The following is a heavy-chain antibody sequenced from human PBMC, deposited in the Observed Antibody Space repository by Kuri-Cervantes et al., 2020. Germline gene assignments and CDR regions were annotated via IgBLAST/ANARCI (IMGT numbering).Heavy chain of an antibody. V-gene: IGHV1-3*01. D-gene: IGHD6-19*01. CDR2: INAGNGNT. CDR1: VYTFTSYA. CDR3: VRSSGVGSTVAGLGFDY. J-gene: IGHJ4*02. Sequence: AAVNVSCKASVYTFTSYAMHWVRQAPGQRLEWMGWINAGNGNTKYSQKFQGRVTITRDTSASTAYMELSSLRSEDTAVYYFVRSSGVGSTVAGLGFDYWGQGTLVTVSS.